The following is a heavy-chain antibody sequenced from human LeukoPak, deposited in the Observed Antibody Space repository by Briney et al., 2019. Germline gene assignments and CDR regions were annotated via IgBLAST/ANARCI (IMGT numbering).Heavy chain of an antibody. D-gene: IGHD3-22*01. CDR1: GGSFSTYY. J-gene: IGHJ5*02. CDR2: INHSGST. V-gene: IGHV4-34*01. Sequence: PSETLSLTCAVYGGSFSTYYWSWIRQPPGKGLEWIGKINHSGSTNYNPSLKSRVTISVDMSKNQFSLKLSSVTAADTAVYYCAGDYDSSGYYYSSWGQGTLVTVSS. CDR3: AGDYDSSGYYYSS.